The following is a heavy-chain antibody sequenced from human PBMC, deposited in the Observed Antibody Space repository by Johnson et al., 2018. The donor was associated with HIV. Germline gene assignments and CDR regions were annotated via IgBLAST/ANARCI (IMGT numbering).Heavy chain of an antibody. CDR2: FYSGGST. V-gene: IGHV3-53*01. CDR1: GFTVSSNY. Sequence: VQLVESGGGLIQPWGSLRVSCAASGFTVSSNYMSWVRQAPGKGLEWFSGFYSGGSTYYADSVKGRFIISRDNSKNTLYLQMNSLRVEDTAVYYWASGAYSSSLTFDIWGQGTMVTVTS. J-gene: IGHJ3*02. D-gene: IGHD6-6*01. CDR3: ASGAYSSSLTFDI.